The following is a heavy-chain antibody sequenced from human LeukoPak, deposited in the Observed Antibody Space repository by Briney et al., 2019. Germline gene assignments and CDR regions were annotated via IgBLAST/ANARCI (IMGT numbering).Heavy chain of an antibody. J-gene: IGHJ4*02. CDR3: ARDRGRWLQLLSDY. D-gene: IGHD5-24*01. CDR2: ISYDGSNK. CDR1: GFTFSSYA. V-gene: IGHV3-30-3*01. Sequence: GGSLRLSCAASGFTFSSYAMHWVRQAPGKGLEWLAVISYDGSNKYYADSVKGRFTISRDNSKNTLYLQMNSLRAEDTAVYYCARDRGRWLQLLSDYWGQGTLVTVSS.